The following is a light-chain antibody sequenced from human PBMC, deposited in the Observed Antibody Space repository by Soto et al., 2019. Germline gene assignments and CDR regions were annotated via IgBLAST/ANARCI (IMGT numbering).Light chain of an antibody. CDR3: QQYGSSPLT. Sequence: EIVLTQSPCTLSLSPGERATLSCRASQSISSSYLAWYQQKPGQAPRLLIYGASSRATGIPDRFSGSGSGTDFTLTISTLEPEDFALYYCQQYGSSPLTFGGGTKVDIK. J-gene: IGKJ4*01. CDR1: QSISSSY. CDR2: GAS. V-gene: IGKV3-20*01.